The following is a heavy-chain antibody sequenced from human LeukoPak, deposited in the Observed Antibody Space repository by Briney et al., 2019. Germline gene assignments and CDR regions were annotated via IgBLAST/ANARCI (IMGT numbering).Heavy chain of an antibody. Sequence: GGSLRLSCAASGFTFSSYWMHWVRQAPGKGLEWASRITGDGSSTSYVDSVKGRFTISRDNAKNTLYLQMNSLRIEDTAVYYCARDRIAVADNWFDPWGQGTLVTVSS. D-gene: IGHD6-19*01. CDR3: ARDRIAVADNWFDP. V-gene: IGHV3-74*01. CDR1: GFTFSSYW. CDR2: ITGDGSST. J-gene: IGHJ5*02.